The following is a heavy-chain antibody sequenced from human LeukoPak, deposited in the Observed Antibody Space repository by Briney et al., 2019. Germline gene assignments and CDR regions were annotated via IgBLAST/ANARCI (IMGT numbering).Heavy chain of an antibody. D-gene: IGHD3-10*01. CDR3: ARSGLLWFGELSPFDP. Sequence: TGGSLRLSCAASGFTFSDYYMSWIRQAPGKGLEWVSYISSSGSTIYYADSVKGRFTISRDNAKNSLYLQMNSLRAEDTAVYYCARSGLLWFGELSPFDPWGQGTLVTVSS. CDR1: GFTFSDYY. V-gene: IGHV3-11*04. CDR2: ISSSGSTI. J-gene: IGHJ5*02.